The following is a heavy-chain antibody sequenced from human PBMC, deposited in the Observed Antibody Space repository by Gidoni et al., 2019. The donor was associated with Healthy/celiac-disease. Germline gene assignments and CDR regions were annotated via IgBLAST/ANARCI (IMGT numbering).Heavy chain of an antibody. CDR2: IYHSGST. CDR1: GYSISSGYY. Sequence: QVQLQESGPGLVKPSETLSPTCAVSGYSISSGYYWGWIRQPPGKGLEWIGSIYHSGSTYYNPSLKSRVTISVDTSKNQFSLKLSSVTAADTAVYYCARDFATEWEPRWFDYWGQGTLVTVSS. V-gene: IGHV4-38-2*02. CDR3: ARDFATEWEPRWFDY. J-gene: IGHJ4*02. D-gene: IGHD1-26*01.